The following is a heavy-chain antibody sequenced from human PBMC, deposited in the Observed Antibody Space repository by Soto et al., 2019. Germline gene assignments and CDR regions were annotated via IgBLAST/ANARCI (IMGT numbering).Heavy chain of an antibody. CDR3: ARDLTYYDSSATAGAFDI. CDR1: GGSISSYY. CDR2: IYYSGST. Sequence: SETLSLTCTVSGGSISSYYWSWIRQPPGRGLEWIGYIYYSGSTSYNPSLKSRVTISVDTSKNQFSLKLSSVTAADTAVYYCARDLTYYDSSATAGAFDIWGQGTMVTVSS. J-gene: IGHJ3*02. D-gene: IGHD3-22*01. V-gene: IGHV4-59*01.